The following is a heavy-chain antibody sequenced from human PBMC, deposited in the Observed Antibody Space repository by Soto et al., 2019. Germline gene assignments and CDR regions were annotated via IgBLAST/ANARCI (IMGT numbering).Heavy chain of an antibody. V-gene: IGHV4-4*07. CDR2: MHTSGST. CDR1: GGSIRGYY. J-gene: IGHJ4*02. D-gene: IGHD2-2*01. Sequence: QMQLQESGPGLVKPSETLSLTCTVSGGSIRGYYWSWIRQSAGMGLAWIGRMHTSGSTNYNPSLKSRDNFSVDMSKNQISLKLTSVTAADTALYYCVRASMPKAHFDSWGQGTLVTVSS. CDR3: VRASMPKAHFDS.